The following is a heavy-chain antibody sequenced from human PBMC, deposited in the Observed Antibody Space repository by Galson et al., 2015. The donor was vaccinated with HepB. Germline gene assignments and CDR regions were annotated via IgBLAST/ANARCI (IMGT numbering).Heavy chain of an antibody. V-gene: IGHV3-30*03. D-gene: IGHD5-12*01. CDR2: MSYDGSEK. Sequence: SLRLSCAASGFTFSNYAMHWVRQAPGKGLEWVAIMSYDGSEKYYADSVKGRFTISRDNSRNTLYLQLNSLRAEDTAVFYCAREGEGYDIDYWGQGTLVTVSS. CDR3: AREGEGYDIDY. J-gene: IGHJ4*02. CDR1: GFTFSNYA.